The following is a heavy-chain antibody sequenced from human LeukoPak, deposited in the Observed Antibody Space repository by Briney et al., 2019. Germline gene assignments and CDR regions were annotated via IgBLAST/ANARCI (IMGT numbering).Heavy chain of an antibody. Sequence: GGSLRLSCAASGFTFDDYGMTWVRQAPGKGLEWVSGINWNGGSTGYADSVKGRFTIFRDNAKNSLYLQMNSLRAEDTALYHCARGFGFSSGWLDAFDIWGQGTMVTVSS. J-gene: IGHJ3*02. CDR3: ARGFGFSSGWLDAFDI. V-gene: IGHV3-20*01. CDR2: INWNGGST. D-gene: IGHD6-19*01. CDR1: GFTFDDYG.